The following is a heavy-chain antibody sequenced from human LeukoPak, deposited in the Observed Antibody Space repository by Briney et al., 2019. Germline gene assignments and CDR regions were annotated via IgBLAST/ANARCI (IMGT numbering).Heavy chain of an antibody. CDR3: AVIPYDSSGHSSAFDI. CDR2: ISYDGSNK. V-gene: IGHV3-30-3*01. J-gene: IGHJ3*02. Sequence: GGSLRLSCAASGFTFSSYATHWVRQAPGKGLEWVAVISYDGSNKYYADSVKGRFTISRDNSKNTLYLQMNSLRAEDTAVYYCAVIPYDSSGHSSAFDIWGQGTMVTVSS. D-gene: IGHD3-22*01. CDR1: GFTFSSYA.